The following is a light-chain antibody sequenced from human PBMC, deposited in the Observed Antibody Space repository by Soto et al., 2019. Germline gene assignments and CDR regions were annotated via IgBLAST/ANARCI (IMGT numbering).Light chain of an antibody. Sequence: QSALTQPPSVSGSPGQSVTISCTGTSGDVGTYNRVSWYQQPPGTAPKLMIYEVTNRPSGVPDRFSGFKSGNTASLTISGLQAEDEADYYCSSYTSSTTVVFGGGTKLTVL. J-gene: IGLJ2*01. CDR2: EVT. CDR1: SGDVGTYNR. CDR3: SSYTSSTTVV. V-gene: IGLV2-18*02.